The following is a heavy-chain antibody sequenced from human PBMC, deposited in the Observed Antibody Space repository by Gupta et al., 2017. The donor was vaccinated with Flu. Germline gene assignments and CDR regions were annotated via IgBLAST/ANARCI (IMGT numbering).Heavy chain of an antibody. CDR2: INPNSGGT. V-gene: IGHV1-2*04. Sequence: QVQLVQSGAEVKKPGASVKVSCKASGYTFTGYYMHWGRQAPGQGLEWMGWINPNSGGTNYAQKFQGWVTMTRDTSISTAYMELSRLRSDDTAVYYCARGPRIAVAGNRSYFQHWGQGTLVTVSS. CDR3: ARGPRIAVAGNRSYFQH. D-gene: IGHD6-19*01. CDR1: GYTFTGYY. J-gene: IGHJ1*01.